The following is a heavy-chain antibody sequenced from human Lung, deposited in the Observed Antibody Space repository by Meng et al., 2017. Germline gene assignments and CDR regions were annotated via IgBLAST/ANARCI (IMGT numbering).Heavy chain of an antibody. J-gene: IGHJ4*02. CDR2: IRRKVYGGTT. Sequence: GESLKISCTASGFSLGDYTMSWVRQAPGKGLEWVGFIRRKVYGGTTEFAASVKGRFTISRDDFKSTVDLQMYSLRIEDTAVYFCSRSSMIDFDVWGQGTLVTVSS. CDR3: SRSSMIDFDV. V-gene: IGHV3-49*04. D-gene: IGHD3-16*01. CDR1: GFSLGDYT.